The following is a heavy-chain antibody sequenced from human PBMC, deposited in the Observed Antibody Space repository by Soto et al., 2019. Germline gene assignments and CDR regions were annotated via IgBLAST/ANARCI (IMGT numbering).Heavy chain of an antibody. V-gene: IGHV1-69*01. CDR1: GGTFSSYA. CDR3: ARERGVATTRPPFLDY. Sequence: QVQLVQSGAEVKKPGSSVKVSCKASGGTFSSYAISWVRQAPGQGLEWMGGIIPIFGTANYAQKVQGRVTITADESTSTADMELSSLRSEDTAVYYCARERGVATTRPPFLDYWGQGTLVTVSS. J-gene: IGHJ4*02. CDR2: IIPIFGTA. D-gene: IGHD5-12*01.